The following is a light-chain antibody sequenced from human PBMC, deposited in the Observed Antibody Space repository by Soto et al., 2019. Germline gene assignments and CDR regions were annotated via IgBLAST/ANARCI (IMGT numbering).Light chain of an antibody. CDR3: SSYTSGSTLYV. J-gene: IGLJ1*01. CDR1: SSAVGGYNY. CDR2: ASS. Sequence: QSVLTQPASVSGSPGQSITISCTGTSSAVGGYNYVSWYQHHQGKAPRLMIYASSNRPSGVSHRFSGSRPGNTASLTISGLQAEDEADYYCSSYTSGSTLYVFGTGTKVTVL. V-gene: IGLV2-14*01.